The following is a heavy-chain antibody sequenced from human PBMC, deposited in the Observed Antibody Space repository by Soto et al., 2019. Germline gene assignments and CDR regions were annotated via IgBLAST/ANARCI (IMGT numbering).Heavy chain of an antibody. D-gene: IGHD2-2*01. CDR3: ATIGDCSSTSCYGFIAGMDV. CDR1: GGTFSSYA. V-gene: IGHV1-69*13. J-gene: IGHJ6*02. CDR2: IIPIFGTA. Sequence: SVKVSCKASGGTFSSYAISWVRQAPGQGLEWMGGIIPIFGTANYAQKFQGRVTITADESTSTAYMELSSLRSEDTAVYYCATIGDCSSTSCYGFIAGMDVWGQGTTVTV.